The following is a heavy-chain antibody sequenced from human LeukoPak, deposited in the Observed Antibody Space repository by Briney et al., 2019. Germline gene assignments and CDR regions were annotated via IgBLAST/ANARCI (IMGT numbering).Heavy chain of an antibody. CDR2: IDVGSGNT. CDR3: AADAGYYYGSGSYYSYAFDI. D-gene: IGHD3-10*01. V-gene: IGHV1-58*02. Sequence: SVKVSCKASGFTFTSSAMQWVRQARGQRLEWIGCIDVGSGNTNYAQKFQERVTITRDMSTSTAYMELSRLRSEDTAVYYCAADAGYYYGSGSYYSYAFDIWGQGTMVTVSS. J-gene: IGHJ3*02. CDR1: GFTFTSSA.